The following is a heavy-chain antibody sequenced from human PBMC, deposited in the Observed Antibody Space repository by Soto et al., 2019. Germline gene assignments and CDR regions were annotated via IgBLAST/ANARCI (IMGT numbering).Heavy chain of an antibody. CDR2: INAGNGNT. Sequence: ASVKVSCKASGYTFTSYAMHWVRQAPGQRLEWMGWINAGNGNTKYSQKFQGRVTITRDTSASTAYMELSSLRSEDTAVYYCARVATSTIVLVPAAIPSYFDYWGQGTLITVSS. CDR1: GYTFTSYA. CDR3: ARVATSTIVLVPAAIPSYFDY. J-gene: IGHJ4*02. V-gene: IGHV1-3*01. D-gene: IGHD2-2*02.